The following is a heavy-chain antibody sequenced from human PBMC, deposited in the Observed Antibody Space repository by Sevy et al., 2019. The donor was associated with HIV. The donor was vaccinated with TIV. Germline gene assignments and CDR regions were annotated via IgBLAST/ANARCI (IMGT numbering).Heavy chain of an antibody. D-gene: IGHD2-21*02. J-gene: IGHJ4*02. CDR1: GGSLSNYG. V-gene: IGHV1-69*10. CDR3: ASVRPCGGDCYFFDS. CDR2: IIPRVAIS. Sequence: ASVKVSCMASGGSLSNYGMNWVRQAPGQGLEWMGGIIPRVAISNYAQKFQGRATITADESTSTMYLEVRSLRSEDTAVYFCASVRPCGGDCYFFDSWGQRTLVTVSS.